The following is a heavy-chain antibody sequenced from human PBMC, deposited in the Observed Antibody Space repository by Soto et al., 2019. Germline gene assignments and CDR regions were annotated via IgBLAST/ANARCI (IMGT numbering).Heavy chain of an antibody. V-gene: IGHV1-3*01. CDR3: ARVCIRYCTNGVCYLRPGSCHAFDI. J-gene: IGHJ3*02. CDR2: INAGNGNT. CDR1: GYTFTSYA. Sequence: ASMKVSCKASGYTFTSYAMHWVRQAPGQRLEWMGWINAGNGNTKYSQKFQGRVTITRDTSASTAYMGLSSLRSEDTAVYYCARVCIRYCTNGVCYLRPGSCHAFDIWGQGTMVTVSS. D-gene: IGHD2-8*01.